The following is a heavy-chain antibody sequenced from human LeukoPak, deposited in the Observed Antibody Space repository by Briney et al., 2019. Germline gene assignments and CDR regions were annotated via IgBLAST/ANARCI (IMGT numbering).Heavy chain of an antibody. CDR2: FDPEGGET. CDR3: ATSIPDSSGWYQPRWWFDP. Sequence: GASVKVSCKVSGYTLTELSMHWVRQAPGKGLEWMGGFDPEGGETIYAQKFQGRVTMTEDTSTDTAYMELSSLRSEDTAVYYCATSIPDSSGWYQPRWWFDPWGQGTLVTVSS. D-gene: IGHD6-19*01. V-gene: IGHV1-24*01. CDR1: GYTLTELS. J-gene: IGHJ5*02.